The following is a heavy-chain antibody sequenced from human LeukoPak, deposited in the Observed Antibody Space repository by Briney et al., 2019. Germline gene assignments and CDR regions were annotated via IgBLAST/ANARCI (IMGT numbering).Heavy chain of an antibody. Sequence: SETLSLTCSVSGGSITVYYWNWIRQSPGKGLEWIGSDSSIGSTNYNPSLNRRSTISIDTSKNRFSLKVGSVIAADTAMYYCARGVSRSYTSSTLDYWGQGTLVTVSS. D-gene: IGHD6-6*01. CDR1: GGSITVYY. V-gene: IGHV4-59*12. CDR3: ARGVSRSYTSSTLDY. CDR2: DSSIGST. J-gene: IGHJ4*02.